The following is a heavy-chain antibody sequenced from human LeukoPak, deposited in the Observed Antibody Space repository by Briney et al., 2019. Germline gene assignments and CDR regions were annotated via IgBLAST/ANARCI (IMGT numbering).Heavy chain of an antibody. V-gene: IGHV1-2*02. J-gene: IGHJ4*02. Sequence: ASVKVSCKASGYSFTANYMHWVRQAPGHGLEWIGWINPNSGGTNYGQKFQGRVTMTRDTSISTVYVELSSLRSDDTAVYYCARGRDYYDNSGVDCWGQGTLVTVSS. CDR1: GYSFTANY. CDR2: INPNSGGT. D-gene: IGHD3-22*01. CDR3: ARGRDYYDNSGVDC.